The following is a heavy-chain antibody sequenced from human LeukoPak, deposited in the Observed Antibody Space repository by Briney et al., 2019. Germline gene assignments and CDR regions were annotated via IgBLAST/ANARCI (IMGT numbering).Heavy chain of an antibody. Sequence: GGSLRLSCAASGFTFSSYAMSWVRQAPGKGLEWVSAISGSGGSTYYADSVKGRFTISRDNSKNTLYLQMNSLRAEDTAVYYCARDPLAYCGGDCYLYFDYWGQGTLVAVSS. CDR1: GFTFSSYA. CDR3: ARDPLAYCGGDCYLYFDY. CDR2: ISGSGGST. D-gene: IGHD2-21*02. J-gene: IGHJ4*02. V-gene: IGHV3-23*01.